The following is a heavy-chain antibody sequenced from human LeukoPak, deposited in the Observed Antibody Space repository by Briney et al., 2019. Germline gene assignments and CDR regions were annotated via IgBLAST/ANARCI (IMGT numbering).Heavy chain of an antibody. Sequence: GGSLRLSCVASGFMFSDYWMTWVRQAPGKGLEWVANIKQDGSEKYYVDSVKGRFTISRDNAKNSLYLQMNSLRAEDTAVYYCASGTSYYVQWGQGTLVTVSS. D-gene: IGHD3-10*02. CDR1: GFMFSDYW. V-gene: IGHV3-7*02. CDR3: ASGTSYYVQ. CDR2: IKQDGSEK. J-gene: IGHJ4*02.